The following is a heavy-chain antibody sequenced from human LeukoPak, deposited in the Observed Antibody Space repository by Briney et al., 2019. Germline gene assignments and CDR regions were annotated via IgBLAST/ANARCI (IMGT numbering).Heavy chain of an antibody. CDR1: GGSISSGGYY. J-gene: IGHJ4*02. CDR2: IYYSGST. V-gene: IGHV4-31*03. D-gene: IGHD3-9*01. CDR3: ARGLRYFDWLLEGFDY. Sequence: SETLSLTCTVSGGSISSGGYYWSWIRQHPGKGLEWIGYIYYSGSTYYNPSLKSRVTISVDTSKNRFSLKLSSVTAADTAVYYCARGLRYFDWLLEGFDYWGQGTLVTVSS.